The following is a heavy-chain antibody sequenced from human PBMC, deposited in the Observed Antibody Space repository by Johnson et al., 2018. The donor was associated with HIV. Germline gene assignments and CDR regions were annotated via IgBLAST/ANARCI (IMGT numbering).Heavy chain of an antibody. D-gene: IGHD6-19*01. J-gene: IGHJ3*02. CDR2: ISYDGSNK. CDR3: ARDGVAGTSGDI. Sequence: VQLVESGGGVVQPGRSLRLSCAASGFTFSSYGMHWVRQAPGKGLEWVAVISYDGSNKYYADSVKGRFTISRDNSKNTLYLQMNSLRAEDTAVYYCARDGVAGTSGDIWGQGTMVTVSS. CDR1: GFTFSSYG. V-gene: IGHV3-30*19.